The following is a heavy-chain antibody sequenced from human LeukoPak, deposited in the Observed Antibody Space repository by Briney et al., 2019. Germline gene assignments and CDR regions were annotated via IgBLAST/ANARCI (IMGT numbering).Heavy chain of an antibody. CDR3: AKDRQTITIFGVVNTPRANFDY. J-gene: IGHJ4*02. D-gene: IGHD3-3*01. CDR2: IRYDGSNK. Sequence: GSLRLSCAASGFSFSRYDIHWVRQAPGKGLEGVAFIRYDGSNKNYADSVKGRFTISRDNFMSTVYLQMNSLRAEDTAVYYCAKDRQTITIFGVVNTPRANFDYWGQGTLVTVSS. V-gene: IGHV3-30*02. CDR1: GFSFSRYD.